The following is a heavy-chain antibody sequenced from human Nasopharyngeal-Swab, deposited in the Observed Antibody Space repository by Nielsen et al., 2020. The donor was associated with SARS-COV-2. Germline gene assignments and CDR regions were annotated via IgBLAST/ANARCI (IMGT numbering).Heavy chain of an antibody. J-gene: IGHJ3*02. Sequence: GGSLRLSCAASGFTFSSYEMNWVRQAPGKGLEWVSYISSSGSTIYYADSVKGRFTISRDNAKNSLYLQMNSLRAEDTAVCYCARDDGGSYYRGAFDIWGQGTMVTVSS. CDR2: ISSSGSTI. V-gene: IGHV3-48*03. D-gene: IGHD1-26*01. CDR3: ARDDGGSYYRGAFDI. CDR1: GFTFSSYE.